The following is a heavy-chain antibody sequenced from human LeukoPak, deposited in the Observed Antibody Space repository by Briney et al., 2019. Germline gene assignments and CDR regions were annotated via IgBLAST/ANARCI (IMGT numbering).Heavy chain of an antibody. D-gene: IGHD2-8*01. CDR2: ISSNEYDT. V-gene: IGHV3-64D*06. CDR1: GFTFSAYF. Sequence: PGGSLRLSCSASGFTFSAYFMHWVRQAPGKGLEYVSSISSNEYDTYYADSVKGRFTISRDNSKDTLFLQMSSLRAEDTAVYYCVKDLNGTWSFDYWGQGTLVTVSS. CDR3: VKDLNGTWSFDY. J-gene: IGHJ4*02.